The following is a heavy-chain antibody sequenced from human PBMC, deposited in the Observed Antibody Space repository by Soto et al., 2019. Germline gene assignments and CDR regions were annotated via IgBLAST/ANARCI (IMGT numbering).Heavy chain of an antibody. CDR3: AKDRYYDYVWGSYPYYYYYGMDV. J-gene: IGHJ6*02. Sequence: EVQLLESGGGLVQPGGSLRLSCAASGFTFSSYAMSWVLQAPWKGLEFVSAISGRGGSTYYADSVKGRFTISRDNSKNTLYLQMNSLSAEDTAVYYFAKDRYYDYVWGSYPYYYYYGMDVWGQWTTVTVSS. D-gene: IGHD3-16*02. V-gene: IGHV3-23*01. CDR1: GFTFSSYA. CDR2: ISGRGGST.